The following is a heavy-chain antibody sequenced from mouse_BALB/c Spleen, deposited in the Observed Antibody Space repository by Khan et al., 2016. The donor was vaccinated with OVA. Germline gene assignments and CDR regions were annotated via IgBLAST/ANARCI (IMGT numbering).Heavy chain of an antibody. D-gene: IGHD2-4*01. CDR3: ARNYDYDEGLTY. J-gene: IGHJ3*01. V-gene: IGHV2-2*02. CDR1: VFSLTSYG. Sequence: QVQLKQSGPGLVQPSQSLSITCTVSVFSLTSYGVHWVRQSPGKGLEWLGVIWSGGSTDYNAAFISRLSISKDNSKSQVFFKMNSLQANDTAIYYCARNYDYDEGLTYWGQGTLVTVSA. CDR2: IWSGGST.